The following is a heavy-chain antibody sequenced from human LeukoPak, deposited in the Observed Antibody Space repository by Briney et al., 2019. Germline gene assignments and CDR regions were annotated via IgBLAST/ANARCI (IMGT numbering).Heavy chain of an antibody. J-gene: IGHJ6*03. CDR1: GFTFSSYA. V-gene: IGHV3-23*01. D-gene: IGHD2-2*01. CDR3: AKAAKVVPAAYYYYYMDV. CDR2: ISGSGGST. Sequence: GGSLRLSCAASGFTFSSYAMSWVRQAPGKGLEWVSAISGSGGSTYYADSVKGRFTISRDNSKNTLYLQMNSLRAEDTAVYYCAKAAKVVPAAYYYYYMDVWGKGTTVTVSS.